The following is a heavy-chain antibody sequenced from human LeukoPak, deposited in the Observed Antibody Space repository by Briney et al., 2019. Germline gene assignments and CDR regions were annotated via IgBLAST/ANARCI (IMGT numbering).Heavy chain of an antibody. J-gene: IGHJ6*02. CDR3: ARDKMSNYYDSSGYPGASYYYYYYGMDV. Sequence: ASVKVSCKASGYTFSNYGISWLRQAPGQGPEWMGWVSAYSGHTNYAQKYRGRVTMTTDTSTNTAYMELRSLRSDDTAVYYCARDKMSNYYDSSGYPGASYYYYYYGMDVWGQGTTVTVSS. V-gene: IGHV1-18*01. CDR2: VSAYSGHT. CDR1: GYTFSNYG. D-gene: IGHD3-22*01.